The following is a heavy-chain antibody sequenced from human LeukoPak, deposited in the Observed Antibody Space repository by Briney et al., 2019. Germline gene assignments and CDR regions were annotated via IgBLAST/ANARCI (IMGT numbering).Heavy chain of an antibody. CDR2: ISYEGRDK. Sequence: GRSLRLSCAASGFTFNNYAMHWLRQAPGKGLEWVAFISYEGRDKCYADSVKGRFTIPRDNSENTLYLQMNSLRPEDTAVYYCTREVNAFDIWGQGTMVTVSS. V-gene: IGHV3-30*04. CDR1: GFTFNNYA. CDR3: TREVNAFDI. J-gene: IGHJ3*02.